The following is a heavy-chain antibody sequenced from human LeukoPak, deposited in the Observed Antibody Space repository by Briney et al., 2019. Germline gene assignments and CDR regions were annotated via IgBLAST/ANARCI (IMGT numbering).Heavy chain of an antibody. CDR3: ARFPNYYDSSGPVGY. CDR2: ISAYNGNT. Sequence: ASVKVSCKASGYTFTSYGISWVRQAPGQGLEWMGWISAYNGNTNYAQKFQGRVTITADKSTSTAYMELSSLRSEDTAVYYCARFPNYYDSSGPVGYWGQGTLVTVSS. V-gene: IGHV1-18*01. J-gene: IGHJ4*02. CDR1: GYTFTSYG. D-gene: IGHD3-22*01.